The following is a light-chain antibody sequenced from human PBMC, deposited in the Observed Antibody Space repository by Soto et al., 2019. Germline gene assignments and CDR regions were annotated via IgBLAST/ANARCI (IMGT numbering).Light chain of an antibody. CDR2: GAP. CDR1: QTTSPKY. Sequence: DIELTQSPATLSLSPGESATLSCRASQTTSPKYVAWYQQRRGLAPRLLVYGAPTRAAGIPARFSGSGCASAFSPTISGLQTADFAVYFCQHHDSSPPVTFGQGTRVEIK. V-gene: IGKV3-20*01. J-gene: IGKJ5*01. CDR3: QHHDSSPPVT.